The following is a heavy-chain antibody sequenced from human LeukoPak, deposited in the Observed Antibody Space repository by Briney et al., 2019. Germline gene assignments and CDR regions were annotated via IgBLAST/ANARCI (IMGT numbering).Heavy chain of an antibody. J-gene: IGHJ4*02. CDR2: IRYDGSNK. CDR3: AKERYYDFWSGYPDY. Sequence: GGSLRLSCAASGFTFSSYGMRWVRQAPGKGLEWVAFIRYDGSNKYYADSVKGRFTISRDNSKNTLYLQMNSLRAEDTAVYYCAKERYYDFWSGYPDYWGQGTLVTVSS. CDR1: GFTFSSYG. V-gene: IGHV3-30*02. D-gene: IGHD3-3*01.